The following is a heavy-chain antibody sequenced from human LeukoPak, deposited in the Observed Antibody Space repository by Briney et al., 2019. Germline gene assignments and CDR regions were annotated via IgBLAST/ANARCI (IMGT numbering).Heavy chain of an antibody. J-gene: IGHJ3*02. V-gene: IGHV3-11*06. CDR3: AREAVITMIVVVGAFDI. D-gene: IGHD3-22*01. Sequence: GRFTISRDNAKNSLYPQMNSLRAEDTAVYYCAREAVITMIVVVGAFDIWGQGTMVTVSS.